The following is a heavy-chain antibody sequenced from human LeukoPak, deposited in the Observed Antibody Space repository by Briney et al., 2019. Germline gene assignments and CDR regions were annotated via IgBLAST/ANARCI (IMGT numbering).Heavy chain of an antibody. D-gene: IGHD5-18*01. V-gene: IGHV1-69*05. CDR3: ARGGYSYGLNYYYYYYMDV. CDR1: GGTFSSYA. J-gene: IGHJ6*03. CDR2: IIPIFGTA. Sequence: GASVKVSCKASGGTFSSYAISWVRQAPGQGLEWMGGIIPIFGTANYAQKFQGRVTITTDESTSTAYMELSSLRSEDTAVYYCARGGYSYGLNYYYYYYMDVWGKGTTVTVSS.